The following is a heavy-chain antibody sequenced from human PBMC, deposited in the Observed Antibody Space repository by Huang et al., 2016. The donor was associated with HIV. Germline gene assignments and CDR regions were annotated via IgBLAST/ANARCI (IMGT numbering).Heavy chain of an antibody. Sequence: QVQLVQSGAAVTKPGASGKVSCKASGYTFSNYDINWVRQAPGQGLEWMGWMNPNSGNTGYARKFQGRVTMTRSTSISTAYMELSRLRFEDTAVYYCATLPPVNYGRSGGRVRDYWGQGSLVTVSS. V-gene: IGHV1-8*01. CDR2: MNPNSGNT. J-gene: IGHJ4*02. CDR3: ATLPPVNYGRSGGRVRDY. CDR1: GYTFSNYD. D-gene: IGHD2-15*01.